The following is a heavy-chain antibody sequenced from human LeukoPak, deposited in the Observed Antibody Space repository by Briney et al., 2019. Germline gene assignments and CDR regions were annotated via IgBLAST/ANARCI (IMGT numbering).Heavy chain of an antibody. Sequence: GGSLRLSCAASGFTFSSYAMSWVRQAPGKGLVWVSRINPDGGRISYADSVQGRFTISRDNAKNTVYLQMNSLRAEDTAVYYCARVGTGSWYFDLWGRGTLVTFSS. J-gene: IGHJ2*01. CDR1: GFTFSSYA. V-gene: IGHV3-74*01. D-gene: IGHD3-10*01. CDR2: INPDGGRI. CDR3: ARVGTGSWYFDL.